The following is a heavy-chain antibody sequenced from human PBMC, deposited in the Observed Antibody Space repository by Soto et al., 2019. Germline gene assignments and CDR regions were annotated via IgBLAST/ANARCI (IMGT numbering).Heavy chain of an antibody. Sequence: ASVKVSCNASGYTFTSYDMNWVRQATGQGLEWMGWMNPNSGNTGYAQKFQGRVTMTRNTSISTAYMELSSLRSEDTAVYYCARGARYSSSWYPGNYYYYYGMDVWGQGTTVTVSS. V-gene: IGHV1-8*01. CDR1: GYTFTSYD. J-gene: IGHJ6*02. CDR2: MNPNSGNT. D-gene: IGHD6-13*01. CDR3: ARGARYSSSWYPGNYYYYYGMDV.